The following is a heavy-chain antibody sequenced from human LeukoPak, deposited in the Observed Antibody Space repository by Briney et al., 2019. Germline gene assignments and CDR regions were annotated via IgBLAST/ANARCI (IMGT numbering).Heavy chain of an antibody. V-gene: IGHV1-46*01. J-gene: IGHJ4*02. Sequence: ASVKVSCKASGYSFTNYHMHWVRQAPGQGLEWMGINIPGGDSTTYVQKFQGRVTMTRDTSTSTVYMELSSLRSEDTAVYYCARVRMGDSRDFDYWGQGTLVTVSS. CDR2: NIPGGDST. D-gene: IGHD3-22*01. CDR1: GYSFTNYH. CDR3: ARVRMGDSRDFDY.